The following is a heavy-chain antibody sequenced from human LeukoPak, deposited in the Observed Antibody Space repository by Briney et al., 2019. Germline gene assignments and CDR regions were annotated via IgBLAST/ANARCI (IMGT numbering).Heavy chain of an antibody. Sequence: GGSLRLSCAASGFTFSSYGMHWVRQAPGKGLEWVAVIWYDGSNKYYADSVKGRFTISRDNSKNTLYLQMNGLRAEDTAVYYCAKVFVLYSNGWSTLDYWGQGPLVTVSS. CDR1: GFTFSSYG. D-gene: IGHD6-19*01. CDR2: IWYDGSNK. J-gene: IGHJ4*02. CDR3: AKVFVLYSNGWSTLDY. V-gene: IGHV3-33*06.